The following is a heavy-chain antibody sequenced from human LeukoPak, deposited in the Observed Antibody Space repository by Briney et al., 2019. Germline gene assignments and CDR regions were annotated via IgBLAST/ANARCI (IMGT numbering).Heavy chain of an antibody. CDR1: GFTFSSYS. CDR3: STLGQTL. J-gene: IGHJ4*02. D-gene: IGHD7-27*01. Sequence: PGGSLRLSCAASGFTFSSYSMNWVRQAPGKGLECVSYISSSSSTIYYADSVKGRFTISRDNAKNSLYLQMNSLRAEDTTVYYCSTLGQTLRGQGTLVTVSS. V-gene: IGHV3-48*01. CDR2: ISSSSSTI.